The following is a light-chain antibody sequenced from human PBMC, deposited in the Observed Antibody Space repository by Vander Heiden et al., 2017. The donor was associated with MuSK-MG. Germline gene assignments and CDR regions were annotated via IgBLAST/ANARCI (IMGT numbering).Light chain of an antibody. CDR1: QSISSN. CDR2: GVS. CDR3: QQYNNWPYT. Sequence: DIVMTQSPATLSVSPGERATLSCRASQSISSNLAWYQQKPGQAPRLLIFGVSTRATGIPATFSGSGSGTEFTLTISSLQSEDFAVYYCQQYNNWPYTFGQGTKLEIK. V-gene: IGKV3-15*01. J-gene: IGKJ2*01.